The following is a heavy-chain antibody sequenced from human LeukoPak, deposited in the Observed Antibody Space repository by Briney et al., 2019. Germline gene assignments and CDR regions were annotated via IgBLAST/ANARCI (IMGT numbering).Heavy chain of an antibody. CDR3: ARGGELDSSGYYYAFDY. J-gene: IGHJ4*02. CDR1: GFTVSSNY. D-gene: IGHD3-22*01. V-gene: IGHV3-66*01. CDR2: IYSGGST. Sequence: PGGSLRLSCAASGFTVSSNYMSWVRQAPGKGLEWVSVIYSGGSTYYADSVKGRFTISRDNSKNTLYLQMNSLRAEDMAVYYCARGGELDSSGYYYAFDYWGQGTLVTVSS.